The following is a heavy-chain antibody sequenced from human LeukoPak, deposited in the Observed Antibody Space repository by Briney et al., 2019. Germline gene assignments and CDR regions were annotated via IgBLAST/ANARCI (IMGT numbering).Heavy chain of an antibody. CDR3: ARLGYYYDSNGYLRREGFDY. V-gene: IGHV4-61*01. CDR2: IYYSGST. J-gene: IGHJ4*02. D-gene: IGHD3-22*01. CDR1: GGSVSSGSYY. Sequence: SETLSLTCTVSGGSVSSGSYYWSWIRQPPEKGLEWIGYIYYSGSTNYNPSLKSRVTISVDTSKTQFSLKLSSVTAADTAVYYCARLGYYYDSNGYLRREGFDYWGQGTLVTVSS.